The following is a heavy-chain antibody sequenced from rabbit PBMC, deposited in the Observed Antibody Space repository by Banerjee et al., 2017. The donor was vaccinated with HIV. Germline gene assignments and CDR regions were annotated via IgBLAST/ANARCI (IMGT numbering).Heavy chain of an antibody. CDR3: VRDTYASSSGDL. D-gene: IGHD1-1*01. V-gene: IGHV1S7*01. Sequence: EESGGRLVNPDESLTLTCKASGFTFSRYYMFWVRQAPGKGLEWIGYIDPVFGSTYYASWVNGRFTISSHNAQNTLYLQLNSLTAADTATYFCVRDTYASSSGDLWGPGTLVTVS. CDR2: IDPVFGST. J-gene: IGHJ6*01. CDR1: GFTFSRYY.